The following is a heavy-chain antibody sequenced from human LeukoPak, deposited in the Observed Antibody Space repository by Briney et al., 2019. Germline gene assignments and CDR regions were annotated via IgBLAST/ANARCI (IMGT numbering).Heavy chain of an antibody. CDR3: ARGDFGETNTAFDI. CDR1: GYTFTPFE. CDR2: MNPNSGKT. Sequence: ASVTVSCKTSGYTFTPFEINWVRQSPGHGLEWMGWMNPNSGKTNYAQKLQGRVTFSRNTSLSVAYMELSGLRSEDAAVYFCARGDFGETNTAFDIWGQGTMVAVSS. V-gene: IGHV1-8*03. J-gene: IGHJ3*02. D-gene: IGHD4-17*01.